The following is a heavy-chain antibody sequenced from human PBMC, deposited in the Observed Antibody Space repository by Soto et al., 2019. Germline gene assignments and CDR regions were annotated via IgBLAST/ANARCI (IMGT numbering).Heavy chain of an antibody. CDR1: GFTVSSNY. CDR3: ARAYCCSTSCRDAFDI. D-gene: IGHD2-2*01. Sequence: VQLVESGGGLIQPGGSLRLSCAASGFTVSSNYMSWVRQAPGKGLEWVSVIYSGGSTYYADSVKGRVTISRDNSKYTLYLQMSSLRAEVTAVYYCARAYCCSTSCRDAFDIWGQGTMVTVSS. J-gene: IGHJ3*02. CDR2: IYSGGST. V-gene: IGHV3-53*01.